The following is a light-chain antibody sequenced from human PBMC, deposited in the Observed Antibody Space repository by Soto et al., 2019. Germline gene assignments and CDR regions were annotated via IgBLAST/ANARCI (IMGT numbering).Light chain of an antibody. J-gene: IGLJ1*01. Sequence: QSVLTQPPSASGTPGQRVTISCSTSSSNLGDNTVSWYQHVPGTAPKLLIYSYDQRPSGVPDRFSGSKSGTSASLAITGLQAEDEVDYYCQSYDNSLSNYVFGTGTKVTVL. CDR1: SSNLGDNT. CDR2: SYD. V-gene: IGLV1-44*01. CDR3: QSYDNSLSNYV.